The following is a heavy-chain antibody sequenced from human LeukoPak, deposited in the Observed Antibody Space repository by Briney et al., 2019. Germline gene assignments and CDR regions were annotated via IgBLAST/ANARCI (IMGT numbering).Heavy chain of an antibody. CDR3: ARLSIGGYAFDI. J-gene: IGHJ3*02. D-gene: IGHD2-15*01. CDR1: GGSFSGYY. Sequence: SETLSLTCAVYGGSFSGYYWSWIRQPPGKGLEWIGEINHSGSTNYNPSLKSRVTISVDTSKNQFSLKLSSVTAADTAVYYCARLSIGGYAFDIWGQGTMVTVSS. CDR2: INHSGST. V-gene: IGHV4-34*01.